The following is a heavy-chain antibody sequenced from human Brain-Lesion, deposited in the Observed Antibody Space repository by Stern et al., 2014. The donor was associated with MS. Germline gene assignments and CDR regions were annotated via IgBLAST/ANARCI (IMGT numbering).Heavy chain of an antibody. J-gene: IGHJ4*02. CDR3: ATLSPGAGGNSYRHFDS. Sequence: VQLVESGAEVKKPWASVTVSCKVSGYTLSEFSMHWVRQAPRKGLEWMGGIDHEDGETIYAQKFQGRVTMTEDTSTDTAYMELSSLRSGDTAVYYCATLSPGAGGNSYRHFDSGGQGTLVTVSS. CDR2: IDHEDGET. CDR1: GYTLSEFS. D-gene: IGHD4-23*01. V-gene: IGHV1-24*01.